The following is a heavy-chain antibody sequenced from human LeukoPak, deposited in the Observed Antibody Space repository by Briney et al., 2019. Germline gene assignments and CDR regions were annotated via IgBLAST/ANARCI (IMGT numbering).Heavy chain of an antibody. J-gene: IGHJ4*02. V-gene: IGHV3-30-3*01. CDR3: AKGGYSYGFEY. CDR2: ISYDGSNK. Sequence: GGSLRLSCAASGFTFSSYAMHWVRQAPGKGLEWVAVISYDGSNKYYADSVKGRFTISRDNSKNTLYLQMNSLRAEDTAVYYCAKGGYSYGFEYWGQGTLVIVSS. CDR1: GFTFSSYA. D-gene: IGHD5-18*01.